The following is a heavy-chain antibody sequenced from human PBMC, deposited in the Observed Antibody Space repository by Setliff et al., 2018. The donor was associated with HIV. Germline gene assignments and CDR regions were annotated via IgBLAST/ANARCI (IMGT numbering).Heavy chain of an antibody. CDR2: IYHSGSA. Sequence: PSETLSLTCAVSGGSINSGGYSWSWIRQPPGKGLEWIGYIYHSGSAIYNPSLNSRVIVSVDRSKNQFSLKLNSVTAADTAVYYCVRVPDYWGQGTVVTVSS. CDR3: VRVPDY. V-gene: IGHV4-30-2*01. J-gene: IGHJ4*02. CDR1: GGSINSGGYS.